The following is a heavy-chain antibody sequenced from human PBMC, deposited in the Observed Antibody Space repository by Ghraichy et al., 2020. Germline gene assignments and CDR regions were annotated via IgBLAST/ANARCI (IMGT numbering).Heavy chain of an antibody. CDR3: ARWSSSWTGVDY. V-gene: IGHV1-2*02. D-gene: IGHD6-13*01. Sequence: ASVKVSCKASGYTFTGYYMHWVRQAPGQGLEWMGWINPNSGGTNYAQKLQGRVTMTTDTSTSTAYMELRSLRSDDTAVYYCARWSSSWTGVDYWGQGTLVTVSS. CDR2: INPNSGGT. J-gene: IGHJ4*02. CDR1: GYTFTGYY.